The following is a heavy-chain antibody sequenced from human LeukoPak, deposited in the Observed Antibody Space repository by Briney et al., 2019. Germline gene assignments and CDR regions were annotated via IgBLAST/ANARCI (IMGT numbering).Heavy chain of an antibody. CDR2: ISGSGGST. Sequence: GGSLRLSCAASGFTFSNYAMSWVRQAPGKGLEWVSAISGSGGSTYYADSVKGRFTISRDNSKSTLSLQMNSLRAEDTAIYYCATYRQVLLPFESWGQGTLVTVSS. J-gene: IGHJ4*02. CDR3: ATYRQVLLPFES. CDR1: GFTFSNYA. D-gene: IGHD2-8*02. V-gene: IGHV3-23*01.